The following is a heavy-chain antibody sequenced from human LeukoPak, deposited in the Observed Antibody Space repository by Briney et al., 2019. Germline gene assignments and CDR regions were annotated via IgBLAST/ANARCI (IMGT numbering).Heavy chain of an antibody. CDR3: ARYDSSGYFRHAFDI. J-gene: IGHJ3*02. CDR1: GFTVSSNY. Sequence: GGSLRLSCAASGFTVSSNYMSWVRQVPGKGLEWVSLIYSGGSTYYADSVKGRFTISRDTFKNTLYLQMNSLRAEDTAVYYCARYDSSGYFRHAFDIWGQGTMVTVSS. V-gene: IGHV3-66*01. D-gene: IGHD3-22*01. CDR2: IYSGGST.